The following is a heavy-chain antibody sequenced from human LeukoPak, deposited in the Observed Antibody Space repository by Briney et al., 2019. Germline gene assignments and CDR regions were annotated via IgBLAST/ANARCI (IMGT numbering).Heavy chain of an antibody. CDR2: INPNSGGT. Sequence: GASVKASCKASGYTFTGYYMHWVRQAPGQGLEWMGWINPNSGGTNYAQKFQGRVTMTRDTSISTAYMELSRLRTDDTAVYYCARGPRYDSSGYYFYWGQGTLVTVSS. CDR1: GYTFTGYY. J-gene: IGHJ4*02. CDR3: ARGPRYDSSGYYFY. D-gene: IGHD3-22*01. V-gene: IGHV1-2*02.